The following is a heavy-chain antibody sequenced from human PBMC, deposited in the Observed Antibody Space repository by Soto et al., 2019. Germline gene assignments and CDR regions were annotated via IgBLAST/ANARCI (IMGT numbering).Heavy chain of an antibody. CDR2: IIPIFGTV. V-gene: IGHV1-69*05. Sequence: QVQLVQSGAEVKKPGSSVKVSCKASGGTFSNYPISWVRQAPGQGLEWMGGIIPIFGTVNYAQKFQGRVTXTPXXSXSTAYMELSSLRSEDTAVYYCARGNHRWLQLWYFDLWGRGTLVTVSS. CDR3: ARGNHRWLQLWYFDL. J-gene: IGHJ2*01. D-gene: IGHD5-12*01. CDR1: GGTFSNYP.